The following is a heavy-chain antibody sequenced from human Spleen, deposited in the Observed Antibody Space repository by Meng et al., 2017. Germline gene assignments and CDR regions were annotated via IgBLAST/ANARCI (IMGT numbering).Heavy chain of an antibody. Sequence: GESLKISCAASGFTVSSNYMSWVRQAPGKGLEWVSVIYSGGSTYYADPVKGRFTISRDNSKNTLYLQMNSLRSEDTAVYYCARVEYSSSYNWFDPWGQGTLVTVSS. CDR1: GFTVSSNY. CDR2: IYSGGST. CDR3: ARVEYSSSYNWFDP. J-gene: IGHJ5*02. V-gene: IGHV3-53*01. D-gene: IGHD6-6*01.